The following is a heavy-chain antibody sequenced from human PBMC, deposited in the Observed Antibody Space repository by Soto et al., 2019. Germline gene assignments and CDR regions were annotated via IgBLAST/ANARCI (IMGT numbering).Heavy chain of an antibody. Sequence: QVQLQESGPGLVKPSETLSLTCTVSGGSISSYYWSWIRQPAGKGLEWIGRIYTSGSTNYNPSLKSRVTMSVDTSKNQFSLKLSSVTAADTAVYYCARGGDRRYCDWLPFDYWGQGTLVTVSS. D-gene: IGHD3-9*01. J-gene: IGHJ4*02. V-gene: IGHV4-4*07. CDR1: GGSISSYY. CDR3: ARGGDRRYCDWLPFDY. CDR2: IYTSGST.